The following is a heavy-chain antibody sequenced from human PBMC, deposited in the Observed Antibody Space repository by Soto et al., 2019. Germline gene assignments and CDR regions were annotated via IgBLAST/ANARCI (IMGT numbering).Heavy chain of an antibody. CDR3: ARGALYSSGWNYYYYYGMDV. CDR2: INPNSGGT. Sequence: ASVKVSCKASGYTFTGYYMHWVRQAPGQGLEWMGWINPNSGGTNYAQKFQGWVTMTRDTSISTAYMELSRLRSDDTAVYYCARGALYSSGWNYYYYYGMDVWGQGTTVTVSS. CDR1: GYTFTGYY. V-gene: IGHV1-2*04. D-gene: IGHD6-19*01. J-gene: IGHJ6*02.